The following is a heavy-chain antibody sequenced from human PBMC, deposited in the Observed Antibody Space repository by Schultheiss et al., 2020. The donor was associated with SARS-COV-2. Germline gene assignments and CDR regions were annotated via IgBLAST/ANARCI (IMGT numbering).Heavy chain of an antibody. CDR1: GFTVSSYA. V-gene: IGHV3-23*01. D-gene: IGHD3-10*01. Sequence: GGSLRLSCAASGFTVSSYAMSWVRQAPGKGLEWVSAISGSGGSTYYADSVKGRFTISRDNSKNTLYLQMNSLRAEDTAVYYCASDVLLWFGEPRYFDYWGQGTLVTVSS. CDR3: ASDVLLWFGEPRYFDY. CDR2: ISGSGGST. J-gene: IGHJ4*02.